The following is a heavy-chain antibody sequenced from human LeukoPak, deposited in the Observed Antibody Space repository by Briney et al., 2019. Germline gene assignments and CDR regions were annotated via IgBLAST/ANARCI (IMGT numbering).Heavy chain of an antibody. Sequence: GGSLRLSCAASGFTFSSFSMSWVRQAPGKGLEWVSAISGSGHSTYYADSVKGRFTISRDNSKNTVYLQMNSLRAEDTAVYYCAKEEGRCDTTSCAPFDYWGQGTLVTVSS. CDR1: GFTFSSFS. J-gene: IGHJ4*02. CDR2: ISGSGHST. V-gene: IGHV3-23*01. D-gene: IGHD2-2*01. CDR3: AKEEGRCDTTSCAPFDY.